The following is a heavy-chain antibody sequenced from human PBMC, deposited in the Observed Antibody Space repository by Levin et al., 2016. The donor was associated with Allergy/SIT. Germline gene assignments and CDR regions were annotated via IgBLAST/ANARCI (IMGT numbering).Heavy chain of an antibody. J-gene: IGHJ4*02. D-gene: IGHD6-19*01. CDR2: ISGSGGST. CDR3: AKDKPLRYSSGWYYFDC. Sequence: VRQAPGKGLEWVSAISGSGGSTYYADSVKGRFTISRDNSKNTLYLQMNSLRAEDTAVYYCAKDKPLRYSSGWYYFDCWGQGTLVTVSS. V-gene: IGHV3-23*01.